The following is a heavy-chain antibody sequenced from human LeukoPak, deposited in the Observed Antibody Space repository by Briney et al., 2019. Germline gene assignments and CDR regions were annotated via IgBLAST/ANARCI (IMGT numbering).Heavy chain of an antibody. V-gene: IGHV3-74*01. Sequence: GSLRIFRAASGFTFSNYSMHWVRQDPLKGLVWVSRINSDGGSTGYADSVKGRFTISRDNAKNTMYLQMNSLRAEDTALYYCARGWTSESFIYWGQEAPVTVSS. J-gene: IGHJ4*02. CDR3: ARGWTSESFIY. CDR2: INSDGGST. D-gene: IGHD1-26*01. CDR1: GFTFSNYS.